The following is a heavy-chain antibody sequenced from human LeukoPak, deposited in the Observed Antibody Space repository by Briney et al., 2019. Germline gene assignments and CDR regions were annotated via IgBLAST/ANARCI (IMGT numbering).Heavy chain of an antibody. J-gene: IGHJ4*02. V-gene: IGHV3-33*06. CDR3: AKGGPRGLYYFDY. D-gene: IGHD3-10*01. Sequence: PGRSLRLSCAASGFTFSSYGIHWVRQAPGKGLEWVALIWYDGSNKYYADSVKGRFTISRDNSKNTLYLQMNSLRAEDTAVYYCAKGGPRGLYYFDYWGQGTLVTVSS. CDR1: GFTFSSYG. CDR2: IWYDGSNK.